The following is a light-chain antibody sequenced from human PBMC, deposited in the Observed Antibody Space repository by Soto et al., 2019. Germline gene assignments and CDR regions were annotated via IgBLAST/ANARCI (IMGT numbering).Light chain of an antibody. Sequence: EIVMTQSPATLSVSPGERATLSCRASQSVNIKLAWYQQKFGQAPRLLIYGASTRAAGVPARFSGSGSGTEFTLTISSLPCKDSAVFFCQHYNDAKTFGQGTKVEIK. J-gene: IGKJ1*01. CDR2: GAS. V-gene: IGKV3-15*01. CDR3: QHYNDAKT. CDR1: QSVNIK.